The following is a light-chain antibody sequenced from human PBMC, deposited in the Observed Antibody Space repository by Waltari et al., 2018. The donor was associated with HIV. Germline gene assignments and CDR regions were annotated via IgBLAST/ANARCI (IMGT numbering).Light chain of an antibody. CDR2: DDD. V-gene: IGLV1-51*01. Sequence: QSVLTQPPSVSAAPGQKVTISCSGGSSNVGASSVPWYQQLPGAAPKLLIFDDDQRPSGIPDRFSGSKSGTSATLGITGLQTGDEADYYCATWDNRLTTVLFGGGTKLTVL. CDR1: SSNVGASS. J-gene: IGLJ2*01. CDR3: ATWDNRLTTVL.